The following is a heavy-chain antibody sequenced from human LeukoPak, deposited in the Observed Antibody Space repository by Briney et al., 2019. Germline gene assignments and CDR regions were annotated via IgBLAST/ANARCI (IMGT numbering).Heavy chain of an antibody. CDR2: ICAYNGNT. D-gene: IGHD3-22*01. V-gene: IGHV1-18*01. CDR1: GYTFTSYG. Sequence: ASVKVSCKASGYTFTSYGISWVRQAPGQGLEWMGWICAYNGNTNYAQKLQGRVTMTTDTSTSTAYMELRSLRSDDTAVYYCARDRYYYDSSGYYELDYWGQGTLVTVSS. J-gene: IGHJ4*02. CDR3: ARDRYYYDSSGYYELDY.